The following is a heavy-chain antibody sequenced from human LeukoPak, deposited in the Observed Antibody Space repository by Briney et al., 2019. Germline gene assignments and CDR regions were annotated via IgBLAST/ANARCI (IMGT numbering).Heavy chain of an antibody. Sequence: SGGSLRLSCAASGFTLSSYSMNWVRQAPGKGLEWVSYISGGSSTIYNADSVKGRFTISRDNAKNLLYLLMDTLRAEDTAVYYCARVGSNQWLDYWGQGTLVTVSS. D-gene: IGHD6-19*01. J-gene: IGHJ4*02. CDR1: GFTLSSYS. V-gene: IGHV3-48*01. CDR3: ARVGSNQWLDY. CDR2: ISGGSSTI.